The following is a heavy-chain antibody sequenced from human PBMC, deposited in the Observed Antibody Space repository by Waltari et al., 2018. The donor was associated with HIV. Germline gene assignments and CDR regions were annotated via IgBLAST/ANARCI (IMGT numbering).Heavy chain of an antibody. V-gene: IGHV4-30-4*08. D-gene: IGHD1-1*01. CDR3: ARIGTLQYYFDY. CDR2: IYYGGST. Sequence: QVQLQESGPGLVKPSPTLSLTCIVSGGSINSDDYSWNWIRQPPGTGLEWIGSIYYGGSTYYNPSLKSRITVSVDRSKNQFALKLTSVTAADTAVYYCARIGTLQYYFDYWGQGTLVTVSS. CDR1: GGSINSDDYS. J-gene: IGHJ4*02.